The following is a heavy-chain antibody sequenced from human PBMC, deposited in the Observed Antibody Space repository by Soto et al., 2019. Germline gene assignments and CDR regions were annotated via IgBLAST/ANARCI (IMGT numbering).Heavy chain of an antibody. D-gene: IGHD1-7*01. J-gene: IGHJ6*02. CDR1: GYSLTSNW. Sequence: PGESLRISCKGSGYSLTSNWIGWVRQMPGKGLEWMGIIYPGDSDTRYSPSFQGQVTIAADKVISTAYLQWSSLKASDTAMYYCATENWNYGHLAMDVWGQGNTVTV. CDR2: IYPGDSDT. CDR3: ATENWNYGHLAMDV. V-gene: IGHV5-51*01.